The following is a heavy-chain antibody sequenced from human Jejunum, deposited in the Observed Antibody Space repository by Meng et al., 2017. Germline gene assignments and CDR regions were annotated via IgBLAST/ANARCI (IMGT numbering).Heavy chain of an antibody. V-gene: IGHV3-30*03. CDR1: GFTLSTSV. Sequence: GGSLRLSCAASGFTLSTSVLHWVRQAPGKGLEWLSAMSLIDDSKYYEDSVKGRLAISRDNLKTTLYMQLNSLRPEDTATYYCVRAAYSSGRCDVFDIWGQGTAVTVSS. CDR3: VRAAYSSGRCDVFDI. J-gene: IGHJ3*02. D-gene: IGHD6-25*01. CDR2: MSLIDDSK.